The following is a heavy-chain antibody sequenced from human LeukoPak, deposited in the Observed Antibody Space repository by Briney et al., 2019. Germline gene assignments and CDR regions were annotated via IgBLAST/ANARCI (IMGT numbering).Heavy chain of an antibody. CDR1: GFTFGDHT. CDR2: VRTNSYGGTT. CDR3: SRGSTYLNYFHF. Sequence: GGSLRLSCAASGFTFGDHTLNWVRQAPGKGVEWVGFVRTNSYGGTTDYAASVKGRFTISRDESKTIAYLHMNSMKTDDTAVYYCSRGSTYLNYFHFWGLGTLVTVSS. V-gene: IGHV3-49*04. J-gene: IGHJ4*02. D-gene: IGHD1-26*01.